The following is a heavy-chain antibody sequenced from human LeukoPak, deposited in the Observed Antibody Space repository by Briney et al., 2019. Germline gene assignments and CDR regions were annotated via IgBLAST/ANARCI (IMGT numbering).Heavy chain of an antibody. J-gene: IGHJ5*02. V-gene: IGHV4-59*11. CDR1: GGSISSHY. Sequence: PSETLSPTCTVSGGSISSHYWSWIRQPPGKGLEWIGYIYYSGSTNYNPSLKSRVTISVDTSKNQFSLKLSSVTAADTAVYYCARTIFDYSKWFDPWGQGTLVTVSS. D-gene: IGHD4-11*01. CDR2: IYYSGST. CDR3: ARTIFDYSKWFDP.